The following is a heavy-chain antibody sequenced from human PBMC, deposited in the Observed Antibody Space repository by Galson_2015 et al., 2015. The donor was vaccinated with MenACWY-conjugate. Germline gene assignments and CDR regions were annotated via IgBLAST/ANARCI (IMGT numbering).Heavy chain of an antibody. CDR3: TTHKPDSWGGLLFHFYMDV. Sequence: SLRLSCAASASTFSNAYMSWVRQAPGKGLEWVGRIKSQKDGGKTDYAAPVKGRFTISRDDSKNTLYLQMNSLKIEDTAVYYCTTHKPDSWGGLLFHFYMDVWGKGTTVTVSS. CDR1: ASTFSNAY. D-gene: IGHD2-21*01. J-gene: IGHJ6*03. CDR2: IKSQKDGGKT. V-gene: IGHV3-15*01.